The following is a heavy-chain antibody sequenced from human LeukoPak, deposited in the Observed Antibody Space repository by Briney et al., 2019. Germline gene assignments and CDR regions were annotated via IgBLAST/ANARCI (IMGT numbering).Heavy chain of an antibody. CDR1: GFTFSSYA. CDR2: ISGSGGST. D-gene: IGHD3-22*01. Sequence: PGGSLRLSCAASGFTFSSYAMSWVRQAPGKGLEWVSAISGSGGSTYYADSVKGRFTISRDNSKNTLYLQMNSLRAEDTAVYYCANAADYYDSSGDDAFDIWGQGTMVTVSS. V-gene: IGHV3-23*01. CDR3: ANAADYYDSSGDDAFDI. J-gene: IGHJ3*02.